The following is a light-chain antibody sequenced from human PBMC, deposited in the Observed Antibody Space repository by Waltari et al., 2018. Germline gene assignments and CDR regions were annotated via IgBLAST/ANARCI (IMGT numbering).Light chain of an antibody. CDR3: QQYYITPPT. CDR1: QSVLSTSKNNNF. Sequence: DIVMTQSPDSLTVSLGERATVNCKSSQSVLSTSKNNNFLAWYQPKPGQPPKLLIYWASTRGAGVPDRFSGSGSGTDFTLTISSLQAEDVAVYYCQQYYITPPTFGQGTKVEIK. V-gene: IGKV4-1*01. CDR2: WAS. J-gene: IGKJ1*01.